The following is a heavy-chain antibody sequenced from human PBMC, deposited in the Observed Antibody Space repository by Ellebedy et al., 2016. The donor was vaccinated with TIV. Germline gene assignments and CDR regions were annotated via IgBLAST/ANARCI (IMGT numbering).Heavy chain of an antibody. V-gene: IGHV3-74*01. D-gene: IGHD2-2*01. CDR2: IDGDATTT. Sequence: PGGSLRLSCVASDFTFSRSWMHWVRQAPGKGLVWVSRIDGDATTTNYANSVKGRFTISRDNAKNTLYLQMNSLRAEDTAVYYYVRDNQHAFDTWGQGTMVTVSS. CDR1: DFTFSRSW. CDR3: VRDNQHAFDT. J-gene: IGHJ3*02.